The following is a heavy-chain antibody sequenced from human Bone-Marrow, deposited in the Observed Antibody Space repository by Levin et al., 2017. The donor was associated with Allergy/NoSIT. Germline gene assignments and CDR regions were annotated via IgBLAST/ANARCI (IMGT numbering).Heavy chain of an antibody. J-gene: IGHJ4*02. CDR1: GFTFSSYG. CDR3: AKDLFEPIVVVSLNLGGFDY. Sequence: GESLKISCAASGFTFSSYGMHWVRQAPGKGLEWVAVISYDGSNKYYADSVKGRFTISRDNSKNTLYLQMNSLRAEDTAVYYCAKDLFEPIVVVSLNLGGFDYWGQGTLVTVSS. V-gene: IGHV3-30*18. D-gene: IGHD3-22*01. CDR2: ISYDGSNK.